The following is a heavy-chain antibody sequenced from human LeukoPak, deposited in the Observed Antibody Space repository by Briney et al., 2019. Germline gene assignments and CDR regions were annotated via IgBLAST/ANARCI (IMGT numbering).Heavy chain of an antibody. Sequence: KRGESLKISCKGSGYSFTSYWIGWVRQMPGKGLEWMGIIYPGDSDTRYSPSFQGQVTISADKSISTAYLQWSSLKASDTAMYYCARQGAAAGLPMGIWFDPWGQGTLVTVSS. CDR2: IYPGDSDT. J-gene: IGHJ5*02. D-gene: IGHD6-13*01. CDR3: ARQGAAAGLPMGIWFDP. V-gene: IGHV5-51*01. CDR1: GYSFTSYW.